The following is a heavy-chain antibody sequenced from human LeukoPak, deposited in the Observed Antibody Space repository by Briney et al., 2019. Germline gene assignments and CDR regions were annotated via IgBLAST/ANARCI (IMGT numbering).Heavy chain of an antibody. J-gene: IGHJ4*02. CDR2: IIPILGIA. Sequence: SVKVSCKASGGTFSSYAVSWVRQAPGQGLEWMGRIIPILGIANYAQKFQGRVTITADKSTSTAYMELSSLRSEDTAVYYCARASGAAAATGFHFDYWGQGTLVTVSS. CDR3: ARASGAAAATGFHFDY. D-gene: IGHD6-13*01. V-gene: IGHV1-69*04. CDR1: GGTFSSYA.